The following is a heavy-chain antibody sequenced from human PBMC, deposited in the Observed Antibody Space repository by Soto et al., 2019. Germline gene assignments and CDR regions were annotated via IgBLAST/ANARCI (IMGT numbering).Heavy chain of an antibody. CDR3: ARVVDFYCMDV. CDR2: MSSSGSTI. D-gene: IGHD3-16*02. V-gene: IGHV3-48*03. J-gene: IGHJ6*02. Sequence: VQLVQSGAEVKKPGSSVRVSCKASGGTLRSHAINWVRQAPGKGLEWVSYMSSSGSTIYYADSVKGRFTISRDNAKNSLYLQMNSLRAEDTAVYYCARVVDFYCMDVWGQGTTVTVSS. CDR1: GGTLRSHA.